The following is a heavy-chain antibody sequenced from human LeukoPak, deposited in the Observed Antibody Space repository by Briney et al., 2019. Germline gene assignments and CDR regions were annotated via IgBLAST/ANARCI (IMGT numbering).Heavy chain of an antibody. Sequence: GGSLRLSCAASGFTVSDNFMGWVRQAPGKGLEWVSLIYSGGDTYYADYVKGRFTISRDNSKNTLYLDMNSLRAEDTAVYYCARDAAAQQLIHYFDYWGQGTLVTVSS. J-gene: IGHJ4*02. CDR1: GFTVSDNF. V-gene: IGHV3-53*01. D-gene: IGHD6-13*01. CDR2: IYSGGDT. CDR3: ARDAAAQQLIHYFDY.